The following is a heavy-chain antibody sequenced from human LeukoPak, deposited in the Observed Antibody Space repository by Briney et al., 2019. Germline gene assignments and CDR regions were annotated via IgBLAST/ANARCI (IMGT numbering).Heavy chain of an antibody. J-gene: IGHJ6*02. Sequence: SETLSLTCTVSGGSISSYYWSWIRQPPGKGLEWIGYIYYSGSTNYNPSLKSRVTMSVDTSKNQFSLKLSSVTAADTAAYYCASQSNYDYYYYGMDVWGQGTTVTVSS. CDR1: GGSISSYY. D-gene: IGHD1-7*01. CDR3: ASQSNYDYYYYGMDV. V-gene: IGHV4-59*12. CDR2: IYYSGST.